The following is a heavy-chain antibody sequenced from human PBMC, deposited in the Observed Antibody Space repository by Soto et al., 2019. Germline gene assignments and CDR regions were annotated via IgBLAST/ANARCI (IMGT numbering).Heavy chain of an antibody. V-gene: IGHV3-23*01. D-gene: IGHD3-22*01. CDR1: GFTFSSYA. CDR3: AKGWEDYYDSSGYYYGFDY. Sequence: GSLRLSCAASGFTFSSYAMSWVRQAPGKGLEWVSAISGSGGSTYYADSVKGRFTISRDNSKNTLYLQMNSLRAEDTAVYYCAKGWEDYYDSSGYYYGFDYWGQGTLVTVSS. CDR2: ISGSGGST. J-gene: IGHJ4*02.